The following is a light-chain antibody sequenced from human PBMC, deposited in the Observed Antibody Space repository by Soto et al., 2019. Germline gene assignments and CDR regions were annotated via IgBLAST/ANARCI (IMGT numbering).Light chain of an antibody. J-gene: IGLJ3*02. Sequence: QSALTQPASVSGSPGQSITISCTGTSSDVGGYNYVSWYQQHPGKAPKLMIYEVSNRPSGVSNRFSGSKSGNTASLTISGLQAEDEADYYCSSHTSRSSTLGVFGGGTKLTVL. CDR2: EVS. CDR3: SSHTSRSSTLGV. V-gene: IGLV2-14*01. CDR1: SSDVGGYNY.